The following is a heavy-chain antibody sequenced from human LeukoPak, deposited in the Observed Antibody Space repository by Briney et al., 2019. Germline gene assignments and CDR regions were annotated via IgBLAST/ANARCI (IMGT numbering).Heavy chain of an antibody. D-gene: IGHD3-10*01. J-gene: IGHJ4*02. CDR1: GFTFSSYG. Sequence: HPGRSLRLSCAASGFTFSSYGMHWVRQAPGKGLEWVAVISYDGSNKYYADSVKGRFTISRDNSKNTLYLQMNSLRAEDTAVYYCAKGAITMVRGPVMMGYYFDYWGQGTLVTVSS. V-gene: IGHV3-30*18. CDR2: ISYDGSNK. CDR3: AKGAITMVRGPVMMGYYFDY.